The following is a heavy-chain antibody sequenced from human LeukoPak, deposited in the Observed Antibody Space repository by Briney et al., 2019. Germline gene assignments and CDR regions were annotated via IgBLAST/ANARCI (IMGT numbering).Heavy chain of an antibody. Sequence: TSETLSLTCTVSGGSISSYYWSWIRQPAGKGLEWIGRIYTSGSTNYNPSLKSRVTMSVDTSKNQFSLKLSSVTAADTAVYYCARDLAVVPAAIGEPFDYWGQGTLVTVSS. CDR3: ARDLAVVPAAIGEPFDY. CDR1: GGSISSYY. D-gene: IGHD2-2*02. J-gene: IGHJ4*02. V-gene: IGHV4-4*07. CDR2: IYTSGST.